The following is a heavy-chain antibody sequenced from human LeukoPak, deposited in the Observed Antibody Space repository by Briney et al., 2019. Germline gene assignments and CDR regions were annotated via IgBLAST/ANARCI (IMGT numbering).Heavy chain of an antibody. D-gene: IGHD3-22*01. CDR3: ARVRDYYDSSGYLGY. CDR1: GYTFTSYG. J-gene: IGHJ4*02. Sequence: ASVKVSCKASGYTFTSYGISWVRQAPGQGLEWMGRISAYNGNTNYAQKLQGRVTMTTDTSTSTAYMELRSLRSDDTAVYYCARVRDYYDSSGYLGYWGQGTLVTVSS. CDR2: ISAYNGNT. V-gene: IGHV1-18*01.